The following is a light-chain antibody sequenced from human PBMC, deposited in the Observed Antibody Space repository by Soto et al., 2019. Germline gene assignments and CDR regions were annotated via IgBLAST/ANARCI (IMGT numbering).Light chain of an antibody. V-gene: IGLV2-14*01. Sequence: QSVLTQPASVSGSPGQSITISCTGTSRDVGGYNYVSWYQQPPGKAPKLMIYDVSNRPSGVSSRFSGSKSGNTASLTISGLQAEDEADYYCSSYISTTTVVFGGGTKLTVL. CDR1: SRDVGGYNY. CDR3: SSYISTTTVV. J-gene: IGLJ3*02. CDR2: DVS.